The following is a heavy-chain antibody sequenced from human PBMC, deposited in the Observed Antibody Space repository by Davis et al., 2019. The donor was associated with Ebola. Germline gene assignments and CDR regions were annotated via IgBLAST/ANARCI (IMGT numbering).Heavy chain of an antibody. V-gene: IGHV3-74*01. CDR3: ARDGPWLQLDY. J-gene: IGHJ4*02. D-gene: IGHD5-24*01. Sequence: GESLKISCVASGFTFSAYEMHWVRQAPGKGLVWVSRINSDGSSTSYADSVKGRFTISRDNAKNTLYLQMNSLRAEDTAVYYCARDGPWLQLDYWGQGTLVTVSS. CDR2: INSDGSST. CDR1: GFTFSAYE.